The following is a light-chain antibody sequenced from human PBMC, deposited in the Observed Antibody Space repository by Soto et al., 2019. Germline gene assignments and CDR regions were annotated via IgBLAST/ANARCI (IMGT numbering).Light chain of an antibody. J-gene: IGKJ5*01. Sequence: EVVLTQSPVTLSLSPGERATLSCRASQSFRGLLAWYQQKPGQAPRLLIYDAYNRATGIPPRFSGSGSGTDFTLTISSLEPEVSVVYYCQQRHMWPITFGQGTRLEIK. CDR3: QQRHMWPIT. CDR2: DAY. V-gene: IGKV3-11*01. CDR1: QSFRGL.